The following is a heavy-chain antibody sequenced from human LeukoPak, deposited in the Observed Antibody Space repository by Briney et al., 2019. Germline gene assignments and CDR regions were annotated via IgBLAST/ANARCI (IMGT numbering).Heavy chain of an antibody. CDR3: ARGPDITPADY. J-gene: IGHJ4*02. Sequence: SETLSLTCTVSGGSISSYYWSWIRQPPGKGLEWIGCIYYSGSTNYNPSLKSRVTISVDTSKNQFSLKLSSVTAADTAVYYCARGPDITPADYWGQGTLVTVSS. V-gene: IGHV4-59*08. D-gene: IGHD1-20*01. CDR2: IYYSGST. CDR1: GGSISSYY.